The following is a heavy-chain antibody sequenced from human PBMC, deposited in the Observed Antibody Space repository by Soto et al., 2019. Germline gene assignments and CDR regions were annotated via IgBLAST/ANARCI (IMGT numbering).Heavy chain of an antibody. Sequence: ASVKVSCKASGYTFTSYGISWVRQAPGQGLEWMGWISAYNGNTNYAQKLQGRVTMTTDTSTSTAYMELRSLRSDDTAVYYCARDTTSDSSGWPNWFDPWGKGPLVTLSS. CDR1: GYTFTSYG. D-gene: IGHD6-19*01. CDR3: ARDTTSDSSGWPNWFDP. J-gene: IGHJ5*02. V-gene: IGHV1-18*01. CDR2: ISAYNGNT.